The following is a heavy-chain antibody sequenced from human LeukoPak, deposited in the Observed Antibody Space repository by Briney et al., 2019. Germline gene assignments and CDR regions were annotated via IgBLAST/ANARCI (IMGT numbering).Heavy chain of an antibody. D-gene: IGHD2-2*01. Sequence: GGSLRLSCAASGFTFSSYAMSWVRQAPGKGLEWVSAISGSGGSTYYADSVKGRFTISRDNSKNTLYLQMNSLRAEDTAVYYCAATPVVVPAAILNYYYYYMDVWGKGTTVTVSS. CDR3: AATPVVVPAAILNYYYYYMDV. V-gene: IGHV3-23*01. CDR1: GFTFSSYA. CDR2: ISGSGGST. J-gene: IGHJ6*03.